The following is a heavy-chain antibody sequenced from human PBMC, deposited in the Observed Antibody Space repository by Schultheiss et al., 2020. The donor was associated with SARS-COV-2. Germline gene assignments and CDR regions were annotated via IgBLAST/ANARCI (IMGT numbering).Heavy chain of an antibody. CDR2: INHSGTT. D-gene: IGHD6-19*01. CDR1: GGSISSSNW. Sequence: SETLSLTCAVSGGSISSSNWWSWVRQPPGKGLEWIGEINHSGTTNYNPSLESRVAMSVDTSRNQFSLRLSSVTVADTAVYYCARGLLYSSGWFGDYWGQGTLVTVSS. J-gene: IGHJ4*02. V-gene: IGHV4-4*02. CDR3: ARGLLYSSGWFGDY.